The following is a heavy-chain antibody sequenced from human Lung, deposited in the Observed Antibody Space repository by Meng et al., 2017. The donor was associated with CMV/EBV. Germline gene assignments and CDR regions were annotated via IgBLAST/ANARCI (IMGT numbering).Heavy chain of an antibody. V-gene: IGHV4-39*07. CDR1: GGSIRSSTYY. Sequence: SETLSLXXTVSGGSIRSSTYYWGWIRQPPGKGLEWIGSIYYSGSTHYNPSLESRVTMSVDASKNQFSLKLSSVTAADTAVYHCARTLGSAVGMGWFDPWGQGTXVTVSS. CDR2: IYYSGST. J-gene: IGHJ5*02. CDR3: ARTLGSAVGMGWFDP. D-gene: IGHD6-13*01.